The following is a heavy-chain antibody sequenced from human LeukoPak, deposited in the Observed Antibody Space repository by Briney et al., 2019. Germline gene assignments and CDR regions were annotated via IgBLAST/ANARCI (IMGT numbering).Heavy chain of an antibody. D-gene: IGHD5-24*01. CDR2: IYYNGRT. V-gene: IGHV4-59*01. CDR3: ARGRWLPNAFDI. Sequence: SETLSLTCTVSGDSINSYYWNWIRQPPGKGLEWIGYIYYNGRTDYNPSLKSRVTISVDTSKHQFSMKLKSVTAADTAVYFCARGRWLPNAFDIWGQGTMVTVFS. J-gene: IGHJ3*02. CDR1: GDSINSYY.